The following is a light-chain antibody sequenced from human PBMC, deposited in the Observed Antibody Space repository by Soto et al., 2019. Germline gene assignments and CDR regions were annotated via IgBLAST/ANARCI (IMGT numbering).Light chain of an antibody. V-gene: IGLV2-18*02. CDR3: TSYTSNRTWV. J-gene: IGLJ3*02. Sequence: QSALTQPPSVSGSPGQSVTISCTGTSSDVGNYHRVSWYQQPPGTAPKLMIYEVTNRPSGVPNRFHAPKSGNTASLTISGRQAEDVVDYYCTSYTSNRTWVFGGGTKVTVL. CDR1: SSDVGNYHR. CDR2: EVT.